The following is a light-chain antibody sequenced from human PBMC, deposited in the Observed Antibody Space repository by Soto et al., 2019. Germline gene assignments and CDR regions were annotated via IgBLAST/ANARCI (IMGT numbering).Light chain of an antibody. V-gene: IGKV3-11*01. Sequence: EIVLTQSPATLSLSPGERATLSCRASQSVSSYLAWYQQKPGQAPRLLIYDASNRATGIPVRFSGSGSGTDFTLTISSLEPEDFAAYYCQQRSNWHSLTFGGGTKVEIK. CDR1: QSVSSY. CDR3: QQRSNWHSLT. J-gene: IGKJ4*01. CDR2: DAS.